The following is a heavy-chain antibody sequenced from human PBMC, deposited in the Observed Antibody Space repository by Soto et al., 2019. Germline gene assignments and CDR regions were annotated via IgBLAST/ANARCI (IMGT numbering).Heavy chain of an antibody. D-gene: IGHD6-13*01. Sequence: SETLSLTCTVSGGSISSSSYYWGWIRQPPGKGLEWIGSIYYSGSTYYNPSLKSRVTISVDTSKKQFSLKLSSVTAAEKAVYYCARRYSSSYPYYYYYGMDVWGQGTTVTVSS. CDR1: GGSISSSSYY. CDR3: ARRYSSSYPYYYYYGMDV. J-gene: IGHJ6*02. V-gene: IGHV4-39*01. CDR2: IYYSGST.